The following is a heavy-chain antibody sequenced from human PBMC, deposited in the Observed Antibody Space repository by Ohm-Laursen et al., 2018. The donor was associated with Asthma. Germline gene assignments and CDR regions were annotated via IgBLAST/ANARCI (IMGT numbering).Heavy chain of an antibody. Sequence: SLRLSCAASGFTFSTYGMHWVRQAPGKGLEWVAVISYDGSNKYYADSVKGRFTISRDNSKNTLYLQMNSLRAEDTAVYYCAKDLGIAAAVTAENWSDPWGQGTLVTVSS. CDR2: ISYDGSNK. V-gene: IGHV3-30*18. D-gene: IGHD6-13*01. CDR1: GFTFSTYG. J-gene: IGHJ5*02. CDR3: AKDLGIAAAVTAENWSDP.